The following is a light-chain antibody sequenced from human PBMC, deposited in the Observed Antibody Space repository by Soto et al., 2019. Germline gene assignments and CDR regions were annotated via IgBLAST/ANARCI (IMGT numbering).Light chain of an antibody. CDR2: DVS. CDR1: SSDVGGYNY. V-gene: IGLV2-14*01. CDR3: SSITSSSTYV. Sequence: SALTQPASVSGSPGQSITISCTGTSSDVGGYNYVSWYQQYPGKAPKLMIYDVSNRPSGVSNRFSGSKSGNTASLTISGLQAVDETDSYCSSITSSSTYVFGTGTKVTVL. J-gene: IGLJ1*01.